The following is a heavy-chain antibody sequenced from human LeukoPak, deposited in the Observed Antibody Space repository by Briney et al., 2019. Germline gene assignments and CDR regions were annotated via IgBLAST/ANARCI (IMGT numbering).Heavy chain of an antibody. CDR1: GFTFSSYA. J-gene: IGHJ4*02. Sequence: GGSLRLSCAASGFTFSSYAMSWVRQAPGKGLEWVSTISGSGDSTYNAGSVKGRFTISRDNSKNTLYLQMNSLRAEDTAVYYCAKRQYYYDSSGPRYYFDYWGQGTLVTVSS. D-gene: IGHD3-22*01. CDR2: ISGSGDST. CDR3: AKRQYYYDSSGPRYYFDY. V-gene: IGHV3-23*01.